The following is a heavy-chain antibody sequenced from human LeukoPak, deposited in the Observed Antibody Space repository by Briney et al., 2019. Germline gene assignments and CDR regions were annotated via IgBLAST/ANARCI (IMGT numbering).Heavy chain of an antibody. CDR1: GGSISSYY. CDR3: ARDYNWNFDY. Sequence: SETLSLTCSVSGGSISSYYWSWIRQPPGKGLEWIGDIYYGGSINSNPSLKSRVTISADTSKNLFSLKLSSVTAADTAVYYCARDYNWNFDYWGQGTLVTVSS. D-gene: IGHD1-20*01. J-gene: IGHJ4*02. CDR2: IYYGGSI. V-gene: IGHV4-59*01.